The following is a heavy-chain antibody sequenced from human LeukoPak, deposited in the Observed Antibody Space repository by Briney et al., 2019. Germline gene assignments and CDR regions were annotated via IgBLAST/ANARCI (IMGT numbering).Heavy chain of an antibody. Sequence: PGGSLRLSCAASGFAFSSYAMIWVRQAPGKGLEWVANIKQDGSEKYYVDSVKGRFTISRDNAKNSLYLQMNSLRAEDTAVYYCARGGPFRDGYKVYWGQGTLVTVSS. CDR2: IKQDGSEK. V-gene: IGHV3-7*01. CDR3: ARGGPFRDGYKVY. J-gene: IGHJ4*02. CDR1: GFAFSSYA. D-gene: IGHD5-24*01.